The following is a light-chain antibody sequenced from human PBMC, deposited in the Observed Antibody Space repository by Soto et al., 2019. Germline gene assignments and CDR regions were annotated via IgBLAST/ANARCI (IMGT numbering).Light chain of an antibody. J-gene: IGKJ2*01. Sequence: EIVLTQSPATLSLSPGERATLSCRASQSVSSYLAWYQQKPGQAPRLLIYDASNRATGIPARFSGSGSGTDFTLTISSLGPEDFAIYYCQQRTNWPTFGQGTKLQI. CDR1: QSVSSY. V-gene: IGKV3-11*01. CDR2: DAS. CDR3: QQRTNWPT.